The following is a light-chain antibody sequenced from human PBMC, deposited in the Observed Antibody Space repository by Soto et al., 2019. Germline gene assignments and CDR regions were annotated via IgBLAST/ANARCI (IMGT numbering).Light chain of an antibody. CDR1: QSVLYSSNNKNY. J-gene: IGKJ3*01. CDR2: WAS. Sequence: DIVMTQSPDSLAVSLGERATINCKSSQSVLYSSNNKNYLAWYQHKPGQPPKTLISWASTRESGVPDRFSGSGSGTDFTLTISSLQAEDVAVYYCQQYYSSPPTFGPGTKVDIK. CDR3: QQYYSSPPT. V-gene: IGKV4-1*01.